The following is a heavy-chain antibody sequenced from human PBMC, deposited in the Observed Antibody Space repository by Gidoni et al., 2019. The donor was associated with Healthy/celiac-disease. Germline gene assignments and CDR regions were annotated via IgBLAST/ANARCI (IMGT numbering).Heavy chain of an antibody. CDR1: GGSISSYY. J-gene: IGHJ4*02. CDR3: ARINMVRDILIDY. D-gene: IGHD3-10*01. V-gene: IGHV4-59*01. CDR2: IYYSGST. Sequence: QVQMQESGPGLVKPSETLSLTCPVSGGSISSYYWSWIRQPPGKGLEWIRYIYYSGSTKYNPSLKSRVTISVDTSKNQFSLKLGYVTAADTAVYYCARINMVRDILIDYWGQGTLVTVSS.